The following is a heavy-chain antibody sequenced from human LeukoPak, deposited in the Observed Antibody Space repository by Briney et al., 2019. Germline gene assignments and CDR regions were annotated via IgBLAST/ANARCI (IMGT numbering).Heavy chain of an antibody. J-gene: IGHJ4*02. CDR3: AKSAVDGDYLYFDY. Sequence: GGSLRLSCAASGFTFSSYAMSWVRQAPGKGLDWVSDIRGSGGGTYYADSVKGRFTISRDNSKSTLYLQMNSLRAEDTAVYYCAKSAVDGDYLYFDYWGQGTLVTVSS. D-gene: IGHD4-17*01. CDR1: GFTFSSYA. CDR2: IRGSGGGT. V-gene: IGHV3-23*01.